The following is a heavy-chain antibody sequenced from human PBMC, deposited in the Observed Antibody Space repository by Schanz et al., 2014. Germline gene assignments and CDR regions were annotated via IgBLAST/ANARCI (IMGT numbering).Heavy chain of an antibody. CDR1: GFTFSSYG. J-gene: IGHJ3*02. CDR2: VCYDGSKK. V-gene: IGHV3-33*01. Sequence: LVESGGGVVQPGRSLRLSCAASGFTFSSYGMHWVRQVPGKGLEWVAVVCYDGSKKYNADSVKGRFTISRDTSKNTLYLLLNSLRAEDTAVYYCARDQYYFGSGNPFDIWGQGTMVTVSS. D-gene: IGHD3-10*01. CDR3: ARDQYYFGSGNPFDI.